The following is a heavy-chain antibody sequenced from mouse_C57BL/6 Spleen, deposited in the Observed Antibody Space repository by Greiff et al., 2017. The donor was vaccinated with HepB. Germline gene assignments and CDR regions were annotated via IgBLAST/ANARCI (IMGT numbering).Heavy chain of an antibody. V-gene: IGHV1-82*01. J-gene: IGHJ3*01. Sequence: VKLMESGPELVKPGASVKISCKASGYAFSSSWMNWVKQRPGKGLEWIGRIYPGDGDTNYNGKFKGKATLTADKSSSTAYMQLSSLTSEDSAVYFCARELRLSWFAYWGQGTLVTVSA. CDR3: ARELRLSWFAY. CDR2: IYPGDGDT. CDR1: GYAFSSSW. D-gene: IGHD3-2*02.